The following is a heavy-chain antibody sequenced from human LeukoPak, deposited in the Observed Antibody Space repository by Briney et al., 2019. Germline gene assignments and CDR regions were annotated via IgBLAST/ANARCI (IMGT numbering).Heavy chain of an antibody. CDR1: GFTLSSYA. Sequence: PGRSLRLSCAASGFTLSSYAMHWVRQAPGKGLEWVAVISYDGSNKYYADSVKGRFTISRDNSKNTLYLQMNSLRAEDTAVYYCARYTSLDYWGQGTLVTVSS. V-gene: IGHV3-30-3*01. J-gene: IGHJ4*02. CDR2: ISYDGSNK. CDR3: ARYTSLDY.